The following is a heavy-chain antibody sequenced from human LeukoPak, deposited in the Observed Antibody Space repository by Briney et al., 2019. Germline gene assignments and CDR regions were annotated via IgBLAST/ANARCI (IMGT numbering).Heavy chain of an antibody. J-gene: IGHJ5*02. CDR3: ARYEYSRGFDP. D-gene: IGHD6-6*01. Sequence: SETLSLTCTVSGGSISSYYWSWIRQPPGKGLEWIGYIYYSGSTNYNPSLKSRVTISVDTSKNQFSLKLSSVTAADTAVYYCARYEYSRGFDPWGQGTLVTVSS. V-gene: IGHV4-59*01. CDR1: GGSISSYY. CDR2: IYYSGST.